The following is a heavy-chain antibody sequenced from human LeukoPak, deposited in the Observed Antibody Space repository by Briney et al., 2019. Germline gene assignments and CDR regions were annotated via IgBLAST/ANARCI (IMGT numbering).Heavy chain of an antibody. Sequence: GGSLRLSCAASGFTFSSYAMSWVRQAPGKGLEWVSVITDSGGSTYYADSVKGRFTISRDNSKNTLYLQMNSLRADDTAVYYCARGPARGYCSSTSCYYYGMDVWGQGTTVTVSS. CDR3: ARGPARGYCSSTSCYYYGMDV. J-gene: IGHJ6*02. D-gene: IGHD2-2*01. CDR2: ITDSGGST. V-gene: IGHV3-23*01. CDR1: GFTFSSYA.